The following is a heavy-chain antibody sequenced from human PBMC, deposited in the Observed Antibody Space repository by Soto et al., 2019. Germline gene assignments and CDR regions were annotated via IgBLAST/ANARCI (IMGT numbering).Heavy chain of an antibody. CDR2: MTATGVSI. J-gene: IGHJ4*02. Sequence: EVQLLESGGGLVQPGGSLRLSCVASGFSFSGYAMSWVRQAPGKGLVWVSSMTATGVSIYYADSVRGRFTNSRDNSKKTLYLQMSSLRAEDTARYYCAKDSIPYSSSYDLDHWGRGALVTVSS. CDR3: AKDSIPYSSSYDLDH. CDR1: GFSFSGYA. D-gene: IGHD6-6*01. V-gene: IGHV3-23*01.